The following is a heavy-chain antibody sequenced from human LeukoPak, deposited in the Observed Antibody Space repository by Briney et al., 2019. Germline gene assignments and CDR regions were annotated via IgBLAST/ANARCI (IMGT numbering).Heavy chain of an antibody. V-gene: IGHV1-2*02. Sequence: GASVKVSCKASGYTFTGYYMHWVRQAPGQGLEWMGWINPNSGGTNYAQKFQGRVTMTRDTSISTAYMELSRLRSDDTAVYYCARDSTDVLRYFDWLLDIDYWGQGTLVTVSS. CDR3: ARDSTDVLRYFDWLLDIDY. CDR1: GYTFTGYY. J-gene: IGHJ4*02. CDR2: INPNSGGT. D-gene: IGHD3-9*01.